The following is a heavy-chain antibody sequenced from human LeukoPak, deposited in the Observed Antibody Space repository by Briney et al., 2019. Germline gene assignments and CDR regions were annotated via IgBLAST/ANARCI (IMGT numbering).Heavy chain of an antibody. CDR2: ISGSGGST. V-gene: IGHV3-23*01. CDR3: AKDQQRTVPTRGAFDI. D-gene: IGHD6-25*01. J-gene: IGHJ3*02. CDR1: GFTFSSYA. Sequence: GGSLRLSCAASGFTFSSYAMSWVRQAPAKGLELVSAISGSGGSTYHADSVKGRFTFSRDNSKNTLYLLVNSLRGEDTAIYYCAKDQQRTVPTRGAFDIWGQGTMVTVSS.